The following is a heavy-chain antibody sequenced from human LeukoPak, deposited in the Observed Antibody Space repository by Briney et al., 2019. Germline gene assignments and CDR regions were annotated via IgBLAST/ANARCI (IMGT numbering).Heavy chain of an antibody. CDR1: GQTLSDLS. J-gene: IGHJ4*02. CDR2: SDPEDGER. CDR3: VTGFTTMAVDYFDY. Sequence: ASVKVSCKVSGQTLSDLSIHWLRQPPGKGLEWLGGSDPEDGERIYAQMFQGRVTMTEETSIDTAYMELSSLRSEDTAVYYCVTGFTTMAVDYFDYWGQGTLVTVSP. D-gene: IGHD5-18*01. V-gene: IGHV1-24*01.